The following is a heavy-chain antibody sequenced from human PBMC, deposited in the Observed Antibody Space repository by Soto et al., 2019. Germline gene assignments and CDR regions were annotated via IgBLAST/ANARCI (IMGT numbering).Heavy chain of an antibody. CDR2: ISSSSSYI. Sequence: EVQLVESGGGLVKPGGSLRLSCAASGFTFSSYSMNWVRQAPGKGLEWVSSISSSSSYIYYADSVKGRFTISRDNAKNSLYLQMNCLRAEDTAVYYCARDLSPTMIVVVTYDAFDIWGQGTMVTVSS. CDR3: ARDLSPTMIVVVTYDAFDI. J-gene: IGHJ3*02. D-gene: IGHD3-22*01. CDR1: GFTFSSYS. V-gene: IGHV3-21*01.